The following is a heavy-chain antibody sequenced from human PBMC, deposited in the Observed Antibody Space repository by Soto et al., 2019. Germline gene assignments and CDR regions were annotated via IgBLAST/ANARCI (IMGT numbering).Heavy chain of an antibody. V-gene: IGHV4-59*01. CDR1: GDTSTSYY. CDR2: IHNSGTS. D-gene: IGHD3-22*01. Sequence: PSETLSLTCTVSGDTSTSYYWGWIRQAPGKGLEWIGHIHNSGTSTHNPSLNGRVTISIDMSKNQFSLKLTSLTSADTAVYYCARDFYDSVGYTWFDSWSQGTLVTVSS. CDR3: ARDFYDSVGYTWFDS. J-gene: IGHJ5*01.